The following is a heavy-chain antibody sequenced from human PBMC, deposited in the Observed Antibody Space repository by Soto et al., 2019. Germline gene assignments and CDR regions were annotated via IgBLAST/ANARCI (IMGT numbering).Heavy chain of an antibody. CDR1: GYTFTSYY. Sequence: GASVKVSCKASGYTFTSYYMHWVRQAPGQGLEWMGIINPSSGSTSYAQKFQGRVTMTRDTSTSTVYMELSSLRSEDTAVYYCARAGSDSSWDPVMDVWGQGTTVTVAS. CDR3: ARAGSDSSWDPVMDV. J-gene: IGHJ6*02. CDR2: INPSSGST. D-gene: IGHD6-13*01. V-gene: IGHV1-46*01.